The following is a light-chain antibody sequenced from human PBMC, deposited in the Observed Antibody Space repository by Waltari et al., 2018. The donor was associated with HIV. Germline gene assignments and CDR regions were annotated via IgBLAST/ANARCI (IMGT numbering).Light chain of an antibody. Sequence: SYVLTQPPSVSVAPGQTASITCGGHNIGSKHVHWYQQKPGQAPVLVVYDDSGRPSRIPERFSGSNSGNTATLTISTVEAGDEADYYCQVCDTSNDHPYVFVTGTKVTVL. CDR1: NIGSKH. CDR3: QVCDTSNDHPYV. V-gene: IGLV3-21*02. CDR2: DDS. J-gene: IGLJ1*01.